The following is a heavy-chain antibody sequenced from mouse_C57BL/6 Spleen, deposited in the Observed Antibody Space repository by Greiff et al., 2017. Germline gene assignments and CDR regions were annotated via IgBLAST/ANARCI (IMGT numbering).Heavy chain of an antibody. Sequence: QVQLQQSGAGLVQSGPSVRLSCKASGYTFTEFTIHWVKQRSGQGLEGIGWFYPGSGSIKYNEKFKDKATLTADKSSSTVYMELSRLTSEDSAVYFCARHVYSNYFYFHYWGQGTTLTVSS. D-gene: IGHD2-5*01. CDR1: GYTFTEFT. J-gene: IGHJ2*01. CDR2: FYPGSGSI. CDR3: ARHVYSNYFYFHY. V-gene: IGHV1-62-2*01.